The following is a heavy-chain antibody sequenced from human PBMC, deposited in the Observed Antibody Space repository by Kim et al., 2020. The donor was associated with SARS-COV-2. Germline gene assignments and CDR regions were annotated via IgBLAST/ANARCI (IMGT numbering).Heavy chain of an antibody. CDR3: ARADVLTGYYKGMDV. J-gene: IGHJ6*02. V-gene: IGHV3-74*01. Sequence: DSVQGRFTLSRDHAMNTLYLQMDSLRAEDTAVYFCARADVLTGYYKGMDVWGQGTTVTVSS. D-gene: IGHD3-9*01.